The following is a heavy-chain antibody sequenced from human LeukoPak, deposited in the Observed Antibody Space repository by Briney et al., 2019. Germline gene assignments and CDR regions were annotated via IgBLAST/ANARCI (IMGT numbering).Heavy chain of an antibody. D-gene: IGHD3-22*01. V-gene: IGHV3-21*06. Sequence: GGSLRLSCAASGFTFSVYNMHWVRKAPGKGLEWVSFISGSSSDIYYADSVKGRFTISRDNAKNSLYLQMNSLRAGDTATYYCTRDQYYSDNSGYPSDVWGQGTVVTVSS. CDR1: GFTFSVYN. J-gene: IGHJ3*01. CDR2: ISGSSSDI. CDR3: TRDQYYSDNSGYPSDV.